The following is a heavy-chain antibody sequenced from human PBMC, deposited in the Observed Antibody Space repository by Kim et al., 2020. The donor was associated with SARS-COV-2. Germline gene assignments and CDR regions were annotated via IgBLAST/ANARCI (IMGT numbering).Heavy chain of an antibody. Sequence: GGSLRLSCATSGFTFSNYGMFGVRQAPGKRLEWVAVIEYDGSKSDYADSVRGRFTISRDNSQKMLYLQMNRLRAEDTAIYFCARDSQYWGQGTVVTVTS. V-gene: IGHV3-33*05. J-gene: IGHJ4*02. CDR1: GFTFSNYG. CDR3: ARDSQY. CDR2: IEYDGSKS.